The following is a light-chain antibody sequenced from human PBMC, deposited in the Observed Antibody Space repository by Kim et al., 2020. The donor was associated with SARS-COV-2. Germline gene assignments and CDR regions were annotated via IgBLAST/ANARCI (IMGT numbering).Light chain of an antibody. V-gene: IGLV8-61*01. J-gene: IGLJ3*02. CDR2: STD. CDR1: SDSVSTGHY. CDR3: MLYKGNGISV. Sequence: QTVVTQEPSLSVSPGGTVTLTCGLRSDSVSTGHYPSWSQQKTGQVPRTLIYSTDTRSSGVPRRFSGAIVGNKAALTITGAQADDESDYYCMLYKGNGISVFGGGTKLTVL.